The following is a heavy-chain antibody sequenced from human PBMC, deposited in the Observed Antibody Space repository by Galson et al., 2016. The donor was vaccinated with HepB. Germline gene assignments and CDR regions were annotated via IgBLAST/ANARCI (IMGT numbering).Heavy chain of an antibody. CDR2: ISWNSGYI. D-gene: IGHD6-19*01. CDR3: TKDRAGGSGWNEPVDH. V-gene: IGHV3-9*01. CDR1: GFIFDAYA. Sequence: SLRLSCAASGFIFDAYAMHWVRQVAGKGLEWVAGISWNSGYIDYAASVKGRFTISRDNAKNFLYLQMDSLRADDTALYYCTKDRAGGSGWNEPVDHWGQGILVTVSS. J-gene: IGHJ4*02.